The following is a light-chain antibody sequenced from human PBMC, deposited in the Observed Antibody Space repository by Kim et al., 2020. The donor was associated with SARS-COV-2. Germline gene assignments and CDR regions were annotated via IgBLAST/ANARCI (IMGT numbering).Light chain of an antibody. V-gene: IGLV2-14*01. CDR3: SSYTYSTTWV. CDR2: DIS. Sequence: QSALTQPASVSGSPGQSITISCTGTSSDVSTYNRVSWYQQPPDTAPKLLLYDISKRPSGVSNRFSGSKSGNTASLTISGLQAEDEADYYCSSYTYSTTWVFGGGTKVTVL. CDR1: SSDVSTYNR. J-gene: IGLJ3*02.